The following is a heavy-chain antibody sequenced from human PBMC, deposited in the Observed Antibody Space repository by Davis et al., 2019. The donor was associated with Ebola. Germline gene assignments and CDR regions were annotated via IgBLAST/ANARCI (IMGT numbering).Heavy chain of an antibody. CDR2: IKSNREGGTT. Sequence: GGSLRLSCAASGFSFSYAWMNWVRQAPGKGLGWVGRIKSNREGGTTDYAAPVKGRFTISRDDSKNTLYLQMNSLKTEDTAVYYCTTDPTPYCSGGSCDTYYFDYWGQGTLVTVFS. CDR3: TTDPTPYCSGGSCDTYYFDY. J-gene: IGHJ4*02. D-gene: IGHD2-15*01. V-gene: IGHV3-15*07. CDR1: GFSFSYAW.